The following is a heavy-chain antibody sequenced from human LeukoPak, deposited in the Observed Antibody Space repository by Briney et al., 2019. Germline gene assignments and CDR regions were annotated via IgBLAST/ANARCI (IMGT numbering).Heavy chain of an antibody. D-gene: IGHD5-12*01. J-gene: IGHJ4*02. V-gene: IGHV3-23*01. CDR1: GFTFSSYA. CDR3: AKDQAWLRFDY. Sequence: GGSLRLSCSASGFTFSSYAMTWVRQAPGKGLEWVSVIIASGSSTYYADSVKGRFTISRDNSKNTLYLQMNSLRAEDTAVYYCAKDQAWLRFDYWGQGTLVTVSS. CDR2: IIASGSST.